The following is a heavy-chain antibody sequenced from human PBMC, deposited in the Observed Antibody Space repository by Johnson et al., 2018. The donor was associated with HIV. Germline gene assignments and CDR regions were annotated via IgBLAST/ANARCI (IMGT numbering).Heavy chain of an antibody. CDR2: ISWNSGSI. J-gene: IGHJ3*02. CDR1: GFTFDDYA. V-gene: IGHV3-9*01. D-gene: IGHD5-12*01. Sequence: VQLVESGGGLVQPGRSLRLSCVASGFTFDDYAMHWVRQAPGKGLEWVSGISWNSGSIGYADSVKGRFTISRDNAKNSLYLQMNSLRAEDTALYYCAKGGDGYSGFGSAFDIWGQGTMVTVSS. CDR3: AKGGDGYSGFGSAFDI.